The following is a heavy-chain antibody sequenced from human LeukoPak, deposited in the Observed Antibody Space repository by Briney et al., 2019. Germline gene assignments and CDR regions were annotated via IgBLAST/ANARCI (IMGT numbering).Heavy chain of an antibody. CDR1: GFTFSNAW. CDR2: IKSKTDAGTT. Sequence: GGSLRLSCAASGFTFSNAWMNWVRQAPGKGLEWVGRIKSKTDAGTTDYAAPVKGRFTISRDDSKNTLYLQLNSLKTEDTAVYYCTTDPPVTFGGVIVDTYWGQGTLVTVSS. CDR3: TTDPPVTFGGVIVDTY. J-gene: IGHJ4*02. V-gene: IGHV3-15*01. D-gene: IGHD3-16*02.